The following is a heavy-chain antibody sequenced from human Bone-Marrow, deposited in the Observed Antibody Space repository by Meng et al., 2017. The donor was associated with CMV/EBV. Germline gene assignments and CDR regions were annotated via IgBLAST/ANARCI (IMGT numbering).Heavy chain of an antibody. V-gene: IGHV4-34*01. CDR3: ARDKGPYDSSGTFDY. D-gene: IGHD3-22*01. J-gene: IGHJ4*02. CDR1: GGSFSGYY. CDR2: INHRGST. Sequence: TLSLTCAVYGGSFSGYYWSWIRQPPGKGLEWIGEINHRGSTNYNPSLKSRVTISVDTSKNQFSLMLSSVNTADTAVYYCARDKGPYDSSGTFDYWGQGTLVTVSS.